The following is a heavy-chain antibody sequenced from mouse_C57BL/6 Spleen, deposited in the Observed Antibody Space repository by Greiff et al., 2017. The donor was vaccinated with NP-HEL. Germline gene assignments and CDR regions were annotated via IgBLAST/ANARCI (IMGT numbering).Heavy chain of an antibody. J-gene: IGHJ4*01. CDR2: IYPRSGNT. D-gene: IGHD1-1*01. Sequence: VKLQESGAELARPGASVKLSCKASGYTFTSYGISWVKQRTGQGLEWIGEIYPRSGNTYYNEKFKGKATLTADKSSSTAYMELRSLTSEDSAVYFCAPYYGSRAYAMDYWGQGTSVTVSS. V-gene: IGHV1-81*01. CDR3: APYYGSRAYAMDY. CDR1: GYTFTSYG.